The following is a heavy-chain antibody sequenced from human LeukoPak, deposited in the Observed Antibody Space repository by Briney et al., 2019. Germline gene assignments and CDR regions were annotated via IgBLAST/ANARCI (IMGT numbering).Heavy chain of an antibody. CDR2: ISSSGSTI. D-gene: IGHD2/OR15-2a*01. V-gene: IGHV3-11*04. J-gene: IGHJ4*02. Sequence: GGSLRLSCAASGFTFSDYNMRWIRQAPGKGLEWVSYISSSGSTIYYADSVKGRFTISRDNAKNSLYLQMNSLRAEDTAVYYCARGGLLTTGKSEFDYWGQGTLVTVSS. CDR3: ARGGLLTTGKSEFDY. CDR1: GFTFSDYN.